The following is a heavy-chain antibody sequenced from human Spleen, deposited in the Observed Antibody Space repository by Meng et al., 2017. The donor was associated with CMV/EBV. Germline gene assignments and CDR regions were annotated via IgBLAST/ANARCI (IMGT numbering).Heavy chain of an antibody. CDR2: ISGSGDST. D-gene: IGHD6-25*01. CDR3: AKASGYNSGWHDY. J-gene: IGHJ4*02. CDR1: GFTFSSYS. Sequence: GESLKISCAASGFTFSSYSMSWVRQAPGKGLEWVSAISGSGDSTNYADSVKGRFTISRDNSNNTLYVQMNSLRAEDTALYYCAKASGYNSGWHDYWGQGTLVTVSS. V-gene: IGHV3-23*01.